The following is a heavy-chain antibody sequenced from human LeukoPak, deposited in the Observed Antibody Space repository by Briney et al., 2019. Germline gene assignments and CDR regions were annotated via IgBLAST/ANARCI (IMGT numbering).Heavy chain of an antibody. Sequence: GGSLRLSCAASGSTFSSYEMNWVRQAPGKGLEWVSYISSSGSTIYYADSVKGRFTISRDNAKNSLYLQMNSLRAEDTAVYYCARVERGSWFDYWGQGTLVTVSS. CDR1: GSTFSSYE. V-gene: IGHV3-48*03. J-gene: IGHJ4*02. D-gene: IGHD2-15*01. CDR3: ARVERGSWFDY. CDR2: ISSSGSTI.